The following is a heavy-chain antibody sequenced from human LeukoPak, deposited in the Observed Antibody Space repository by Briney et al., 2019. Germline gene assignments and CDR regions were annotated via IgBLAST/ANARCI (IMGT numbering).Heavy chain of an antibody. Sequence: KTSETLSLTCTVSGGSISSGGYYWSWIRQPPGTGLEWIGYIYHSGSTYYNPSLKSRVTISVDRSKNQFSLKLSSVTAADTAVYYCASQRYCTNGVCYLGFDYWGQGTLVTVSS. V-gene: IGHV4-30-2*01. J-gene: IGHJ4*02. D-gene: IGHD2-8*01. CDR2: IYHSGST. CDR3: ASQRYCTNGVCYLGFDY. CDR1: GGSISSGGYY.